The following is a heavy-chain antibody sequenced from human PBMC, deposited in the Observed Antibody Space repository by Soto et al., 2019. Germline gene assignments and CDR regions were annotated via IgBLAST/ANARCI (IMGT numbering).Heavy chain of an antibody. J-gene: IGHJ5*02. V-gene: IGHV4-4*02. D-gene: IGHD6-6*01. CDR2: IYHSGST. CDR3: ASGVLSSGWFDP. CDR1: GGSSSSSNW. Sequence: SETLSLTCAVSGGSSSSSNWWSFVRQPPGKGLEWIGEIYHSGSTNYNPSLKSRVTISVDKSKNQFSLKLSSVTAADTAVYYCASGVLSSGWFDPWGQGTLVTVSS.